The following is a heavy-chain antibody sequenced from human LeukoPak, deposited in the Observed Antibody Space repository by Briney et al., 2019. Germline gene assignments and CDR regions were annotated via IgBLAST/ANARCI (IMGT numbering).Heavy chain of an antibody. CDR2: ISYDGSNK. CDR1: GFTFSSYA. D-gene: IGHD2-15*01. Sequence: GGSLRLSCAASGFTFSSYAMHWVRQAPGKGLEWVAVISYDGSNKYYADSVKGRFTISRDNSKNTLYLQMNSLRAEDTAVYYCARVYCSGGSCYRGFDYWGQGTLVTVSS. V-gene: IGHV3-30-3*01. J-gene: IGHJ4*02. CDR3: ARVYCSGGSCYRGFDY.